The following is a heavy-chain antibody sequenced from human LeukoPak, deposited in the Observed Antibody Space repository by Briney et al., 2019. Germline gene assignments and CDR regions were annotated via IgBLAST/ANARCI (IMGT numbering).Heavy chain of an antibody. D-gene: IGHD6-13*01. CDR2: INHSGST. CDR3: ARAEGAAGFRYFDY. CDR1: GGSFSGYY. V-gene: IGHV4-34*01. Sequence: SETLSLTCAVYGGSFSGYYWSWIRQPPGKGLEWIGEINHSGSTNYNPSLKSRVTISVDTSKNQFSLKLSSVTAADTAVYYCARAEGAAGFRYFDYWGQGTPVTVSS. J-gene: IGHJ4*02.